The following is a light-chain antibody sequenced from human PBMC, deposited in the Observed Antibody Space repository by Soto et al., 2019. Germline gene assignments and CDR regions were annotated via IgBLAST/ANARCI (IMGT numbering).Light chain of an antibody. Sequence: EVVMTQSPATLPVSPGERVTLSCRASHSIRSNLAWYQQEPGQAPRLLMYGASTRATGVPATFTGSGSGTEFTLTISGLQSEDFAVYYCQQYRYWPRTFGQGTRWIS. V-gene: IGKV3-15*01. J-gene: IGKJ1*01. CDR3: QQYRYWPRT. CDR1: HSIRSN. CDR2: GAS.